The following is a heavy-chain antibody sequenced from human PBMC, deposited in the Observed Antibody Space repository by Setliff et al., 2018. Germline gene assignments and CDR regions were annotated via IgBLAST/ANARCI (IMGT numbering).Heavy chain of an antibody. D-gene: IGHD3-10*01. V-gene: IGHV3-7*03. CDR1: GFIFSKYW. CDR2: TNQDGSQK. J-gene: IGHJ4*02. Sequence: GGSLRLSCAASGFIFSKYWMSWVRQAPGKGLEWVANTNQDGSQKYYIDSLRGRFTISRDNAINSLFLQINSLRVEDTAIYYCARDRDYINFWGQGIQVTVSS. CDR3: ARDRDYINF.